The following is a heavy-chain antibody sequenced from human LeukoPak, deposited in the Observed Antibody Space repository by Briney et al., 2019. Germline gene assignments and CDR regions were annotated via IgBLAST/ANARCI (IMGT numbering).Heavy chain of an antibody. V-gene: IGHV3-33*01. CDR3: ATYTNWVAGDV. CDR1: GFTFSRYS. J-gene: IGHJ6*02. CDR2: IWFDGSNK. D-gene: IGHD7-27*01. Sequence: GGSLRLSCAASGFTFSRYSMHWVRQAPGTGLEWVAVIWFDGSNKYYGDSVKGRFTISRDNSRDTLYLQMSSLRAEDTAVYYCATYTNWVAGDVWGQGTTVSVSS.